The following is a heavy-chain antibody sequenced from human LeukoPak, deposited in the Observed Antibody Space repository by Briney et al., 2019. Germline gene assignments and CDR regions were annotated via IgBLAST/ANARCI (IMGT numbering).Heavy chain of an antibody. J-gene: IGHJ4*02. V-gene: IGHV3-9*01. CDR1: GFTFDDYA. Sequence: GRSLRFSCAASGFTFDDYAMHWVRQAPGKGLEWVSGISWNSGSIGYADSVKGRFTISRDNAKNSLYLQMNSLRAEDTALYYCAKGDYGTRPPYFDYWGQGTLVTVSS. D-gene: IGHD3-16*01. CDR3: AKGDYGTRPPYFDY. CDR2: ISWNSGSI.